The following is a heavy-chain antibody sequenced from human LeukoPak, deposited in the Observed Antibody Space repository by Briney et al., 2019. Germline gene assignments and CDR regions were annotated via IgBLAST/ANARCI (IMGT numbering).Heavy chain of an antibody. J-gene: IGHJ6*03. V-gene: IGHV3-74*01. CDR1: GFTFSSYA. CDR2: INSDGSST. D-gene: IGHD5-12*01. Sequence: GGSLRLSCAASGFTFSSYAMHWVRQAPGKGLVWVSRINSDGSSTSYADSVKGRFTISRDNSKNTLYLQMKSLRAEDTAVYYCAKGGGYEAQYYYYYLDVWGKRTTVTISS. CDR3: AKGGGYEAQYYYYYLDV.